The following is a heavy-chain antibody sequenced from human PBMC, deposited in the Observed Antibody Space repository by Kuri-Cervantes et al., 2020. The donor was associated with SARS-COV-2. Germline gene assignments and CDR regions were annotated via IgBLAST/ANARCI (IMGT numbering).Heavy chain of an antibody. V-gene: IGHV1-8*02. CDR1: GYSFSSYD. CDR2: LNPDTGNT. CDR3: ARDSGDWNPDGLDI. Sequence: ASVKVSCKASGYSFSSYDINWVRQATGQGLEWMGWLNPDTGNTGNAKKFQGRVTMATDTSTNTAYMEVSSLTFEDTAIYYCARDSGDWNPDGLDIWGQGTMVTVSS. D-gene: IGHD1-1*01. J-gene: IGHJ3*02.